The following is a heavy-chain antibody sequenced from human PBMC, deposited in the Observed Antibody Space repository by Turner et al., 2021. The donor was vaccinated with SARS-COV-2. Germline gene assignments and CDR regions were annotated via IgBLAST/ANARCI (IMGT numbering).Heavy chain of an antibody. Sequence: QVQLVQSGAAVKKPGASVKVSCKTSGGTVSSYAISWVRQAPGQGLELMGGIIPIFATTNYAQKFRCRVTITADESTSTAYMELSSLRSEDTAVYYCARVTTYDSSGYSVDYWGQGTLVTVSS. CDR2: IIPIFATT. CDR1: GGTVSSYA. D-gene: IGHD3-22*01. J-gene: IGHJ4*02. CDR3: ARVTTYDSSGYSVDY. V-gene: IGHV1-69*13.